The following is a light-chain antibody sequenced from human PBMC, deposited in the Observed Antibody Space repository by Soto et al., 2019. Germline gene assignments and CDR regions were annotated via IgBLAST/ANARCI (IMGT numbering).Light chain of an antibody. CDR1: SSDVGGSNY. J-gene: IGLJ1*01. CDR3: RSYTRSSTNYV. V-gene: IGLV2-14*01. CDR2: DVS. Sequence: QSALTQPASVSGSPGQSITISCTGTSSDVGGSNYVSWYQQHPGKTPKLMIYDVSNRPSGVSNRFSGSKSGNTASLTISGLQAEDEADYYCRSYTRSSTNYVFGTGTKLTV.